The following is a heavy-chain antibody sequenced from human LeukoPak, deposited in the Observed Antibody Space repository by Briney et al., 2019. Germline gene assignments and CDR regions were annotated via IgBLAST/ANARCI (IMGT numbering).Heavy chain of an antibody. CDR2: INPSGGST. J-gene: IGHJ3*02. Sequence: GASVKVSCKASGYTFTSYYMHWVRQAPGQGLEWMGIINPSGGSTSYAQKFQGRVTMTRDTSTSTVYMELSSLRSEDTAVYYCATRNIKKYSSSWYRIAFDIWGQGTMVTVSS. CDR3: ATRNIKKYSSSWYRIAFDI. V-gene: IGHV1-46*01. D-gene: IGHD6-13*01. CDR1: GYTFTSYY.